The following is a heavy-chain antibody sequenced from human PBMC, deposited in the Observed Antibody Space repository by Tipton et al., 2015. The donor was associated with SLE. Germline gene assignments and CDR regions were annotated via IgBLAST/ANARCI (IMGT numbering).Heavy chain of an antibody. D-gene: IGHD3/OR15-3a*01. Sequence: TLSLTCTVSGGSINNTSSYWGFIRLPPGKGLEWIGYVYYGGTTSYNPSLKSRVTISVDTSKNQLSLNLRSVTTADTAVYYCARRDFWTGYLDYWGQGRLVTVSS. CDR1: GGSINNTSSY. CDR3: ARRDFWTGYLDY. CDR2: VYYGGTT. V-gene: IGHV4-61*05. J-gene: IGHJ4*02.